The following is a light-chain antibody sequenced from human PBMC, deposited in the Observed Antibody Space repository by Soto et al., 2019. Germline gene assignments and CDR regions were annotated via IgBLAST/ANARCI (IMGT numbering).Light chain of an antibody. CDR2: EVT. CDR3: SSFTSSYTYI. V-gene: IGLV2-14*03. CDR1: SSDVGAYNS. J-gene: IGLJ1*01. Sequence: QSALTQPASVSGSPGQSITVSCTGTSSDVGAYNSVSWYQQHPGKAPKLILYEVTHRPSGVSERFSGSKSANTASLTISGLQAGDEADYYCSSFTSSYTYIFGTGTKLTVL.